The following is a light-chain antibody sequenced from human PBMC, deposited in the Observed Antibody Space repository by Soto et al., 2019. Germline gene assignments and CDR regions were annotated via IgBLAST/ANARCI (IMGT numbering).Light chain of an antibody. V-gene: IGLV2-14*03. Sequence: QSALTQPASVSGSPGQSITISCTGTSSDVGGYNYVSWYQHHPGKAPKLMIYDVSNRPSGVSNRFSGSKSGNTASLTISGLQPEDESFYYCCSYTTSNTLLIDFGTGTYVTVL. J-gene: IGLJ1*01. CDR2: DVS. CDR1: SSDVGGYNY. CDR3: CSYTTSNTLLID.